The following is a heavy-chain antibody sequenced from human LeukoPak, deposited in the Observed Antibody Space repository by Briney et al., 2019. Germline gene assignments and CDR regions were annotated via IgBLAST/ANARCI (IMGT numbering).Heavy chain of an antibody. CDR2: ISGSGGST. J-gene: IGHJ4*02. CDR3: ARGLRGPDY. CDR1: GFTFSNFG. V-gene: IGHV3-23*01. Sequence: GGTLRLSCAASGFTFSNFGMSWVRQAPGKGLEWVSVISGSGGSTYYADSVKGRFTISRDNSKNTMFLQMNRLRDEDTAVYYCARGLRGPDYWGQGTQVTVSS.